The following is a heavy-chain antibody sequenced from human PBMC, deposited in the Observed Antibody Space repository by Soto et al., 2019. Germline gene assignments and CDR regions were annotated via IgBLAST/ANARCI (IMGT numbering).Heavy chain of an antibody. CDR3: ARDHCVWVCSSTSCYCQEVWFEP. V-gene: IGHV1-69*04. CDR1: GGTFSSYT. J-gene: IGHJ5*02. CDR2: IIPILGIA. Sequence: ASVKVSCKASGGTFSSYTISWVRQAPGQGLEWMGRIIPILGIANYAQKFQGRVTITADKSTSTAYMELSSLRSEDTAVYYCARDHCVWVCSSTSCYCQEVWFEPWGQGTLVTVSS. D-gene: IGHD2-2*01.